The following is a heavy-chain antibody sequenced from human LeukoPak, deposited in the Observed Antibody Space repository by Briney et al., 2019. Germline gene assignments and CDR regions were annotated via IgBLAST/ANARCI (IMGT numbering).Heavy chain of an antibody. CDR2: IYNIKST. D-gene: IGHD5-24*01. V-gene: IGHV4-59*01. Sequence: SETLSLTCAVYGESFSGYYWSWIRQTPGKGLEWIAYIYNIKSTNYSPSLKSRATVSVDTSKNQFSLRLSSVTAADTAVYYCARKARDGYKFDYWGQGTLVTVSS. J-gene: IGHJ4*02. CDR1: GESFSGYY. CDR3: ARKARDGYKFDY.